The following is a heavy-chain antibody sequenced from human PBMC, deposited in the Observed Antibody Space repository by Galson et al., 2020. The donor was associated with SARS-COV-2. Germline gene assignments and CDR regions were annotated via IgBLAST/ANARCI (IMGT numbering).Heavy chain of an antibody. CDR2: ISYDGSNK. Sequence: TGGSLRLSCAASGFTFSTYGMHWVRQAPGKGLEWVAIISYDGSNKFYADSVKGRFTISRDNSKNTLYLQMNSLGAEDTAVYYCAKDHGDHYVDYWGQGTLVTVSS. CDR1: GFTFSTYG. CDR3: AKDHGDHYVDY. V-gene: IGHV3-30*18. J-gene: IGHJ4*02. D-gene: IGHD4-17*01.